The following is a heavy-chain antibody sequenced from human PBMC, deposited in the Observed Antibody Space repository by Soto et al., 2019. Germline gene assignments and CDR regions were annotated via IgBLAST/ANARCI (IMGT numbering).Heavy chain of an antibody. V-gene: IGHV5-51*01. Sequence: PGESLKISCKGSGYSFTSYWIGWVRQMPGKGLEWMGIIYPGDSDTRYSPSFQGQVTISADKSISTAYLQWSSLKASDTAMYYWAGGLRYCSSTSCSPSVFDYWGQGTLVTV. CDR2: IYPGDSDT. J-gene: IGHJ4*02. D-gene: IGHD2-2*01. CDR1: GYSFTSYW. CDR3: AGGLRYCSSTSCSPSVFDY.